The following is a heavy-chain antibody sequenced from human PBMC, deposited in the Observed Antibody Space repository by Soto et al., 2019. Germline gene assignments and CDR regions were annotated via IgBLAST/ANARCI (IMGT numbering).Heavy chain of an antibody. Sequence: GGSLRLSCAVSGFTVSNNYMSWVRQAPEKGLEWISVIYSGGDTYYADSVKVRFIISRDNSKNTLYLQMNSLRAEDTAVYYCARVVDYYDPYYYYGMDVWGQGITVTVSS. V-gene: IGHV3-66*01. CDR2: IYSGGDT. D-gene: IGHD3-22*01. J-gene: IGHJ6*02. CDR3: ARVVDYYDPYYYYGMDV. CDR1: GFTVSNNY.